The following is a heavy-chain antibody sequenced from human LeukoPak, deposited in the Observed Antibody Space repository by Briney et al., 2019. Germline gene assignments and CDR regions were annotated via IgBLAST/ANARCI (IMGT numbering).Heavy chain of an antibody. CDR1: GYTFTGYY. V-gene: IGHV1-2*06. Sequence: ASVKVSCKASGYTFTGYYLRWVRQAPGQGLEWMGRINPDSGGTNYAQKFQDRVTMTSDTSISAAYMELSRLRSDDTAVYYCARAYCGGDCNYNWFDPWGQGTLVTVSS. CDR2: INPDSGGT. J-gene: IGHJ5*02. CDR3: ARAYCGGDCNYNWFDP. D-gene: IGHD2-21*02.